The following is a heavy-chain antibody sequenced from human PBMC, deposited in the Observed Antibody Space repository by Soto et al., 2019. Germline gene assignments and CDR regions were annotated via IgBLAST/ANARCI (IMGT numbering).Heavy chain of an antibody. CDR3: ASNMVFGEYGLDV. J-gene: IGHJ6*02. CDR2: ISGSACST. Sequence: EVQLLESGGGLVQPGGSLRLSCAASGFTFSSYAMSWVRQAPGKGLEWVSAISGSACSTYYADSVKGRFTISRDNSKNTLYLQMNSLRAEDTAVYYCASNMVFGEYGLDVWGQGTTVTVSS. V-gene: IGHV3-23*01. CDR1: GFTFSSYA. D-gene: IGHD3-10*02.